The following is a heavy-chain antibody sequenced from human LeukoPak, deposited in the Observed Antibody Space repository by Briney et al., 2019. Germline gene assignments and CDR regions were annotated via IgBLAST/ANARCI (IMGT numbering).Heavy chain of an antibody. CDR3: ARTFLHPYSSGWYPYYFDY. Sequence: PSETLSLTCTVSGGSVSSGSYYWSWIRQPPGKRLEWIGYISYTGTTNYNPSLRSRVTISVDMSKNQIFLKLSSVTAADTAVYYCARTFLHPYSSGWYPYYFDYWGQGTLVTVSS. D-gene: IGHD6-19*01. J-gene: IGHJ4*02. CDR1: GGSVSSGSYY. CDR2: ISYTGTT. V-gene: IGHV4-61*01.